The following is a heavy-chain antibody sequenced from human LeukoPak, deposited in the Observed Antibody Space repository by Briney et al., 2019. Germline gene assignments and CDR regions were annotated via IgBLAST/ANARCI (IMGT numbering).Heavy chain of an antibody. J-gene: IGHJ3*02. CDR2: IKSNSGGA. CDR1: GYTFTGYY. Sequence: ATAKLSCTASGYTFTGYYIHWVRHGPRQGIGWIGWIKSNSGGARYTQKFQGIVTLARDTSISTAYMELSSLRSDDTAMYYCANSIGVSRNDAFDIWGRATMLTVS. CDR3: ANSIGVSRNDAFDI. D-gene: IGHD3-10*01. V-gene: IGHV1-2*02.